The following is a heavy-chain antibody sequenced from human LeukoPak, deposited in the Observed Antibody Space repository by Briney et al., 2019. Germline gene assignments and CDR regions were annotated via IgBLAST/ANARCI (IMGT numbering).Heavy chain of an antibody. Sequence: GASVKVSCKASGYTFNTYGISWVRQAPGQGLAWMGWISPYNGNTNFAGKFHGRVTMTTDTSTSTAYMEMRRLRSDDTAVYYCARDFFNGYYYDTSGYYDRYFDYWGQGTLVTVSS. D-gene: IGHD3-22*01. V-gene: IGHV1-18*01. CDR3: ARDFFNGYYYDTSGYYDRYFDY. CDR2: ISPYNGNT. CDR1: GYTFNTYG. J-gene: IGHJ4*02.